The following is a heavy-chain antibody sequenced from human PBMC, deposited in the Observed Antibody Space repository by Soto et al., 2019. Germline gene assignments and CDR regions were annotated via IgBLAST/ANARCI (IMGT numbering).Heavy chain of an antibody. Sequence: ASVKVSCKVSGYTLTELSMHWVRQAPGKGLEWMGGFDPEDGETIYAQKFQGRVTMTEDTSTDTAYMELSSLRSEDTAVYYCATAVYYDFWSGPLDYYYGMDVWGQVTTVTVSS. V-gene: IGHV1-24*01. CDR1: GYTLTELS. D-gene: IGHD3-3*01. CDR2: FDPEDGET. J-gene: IGHJ6*02. CDR3: ATAVYYDFWSGPLDYYYGMDV.